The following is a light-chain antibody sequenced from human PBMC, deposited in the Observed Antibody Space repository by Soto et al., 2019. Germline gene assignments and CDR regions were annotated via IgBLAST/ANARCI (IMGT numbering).Light chain of an antibody. J-gene: IGKJ5*01. CDR1: QSVLYSSNNLNY. CDR2: WAS. CDR3: QQYYTTPAIT. V-gene: IGKV4-1*01. Sequence: DIVMTQSPDSLAVSLGERATVNCKSSQSVLYSSNNLNYLAWYQQKPGHPPKLLIYWASTRGSGVPDRFSGSGSGTHFTLTISSLQAEDVAVYYCQQYYTTPAITFGQGTRLEI.